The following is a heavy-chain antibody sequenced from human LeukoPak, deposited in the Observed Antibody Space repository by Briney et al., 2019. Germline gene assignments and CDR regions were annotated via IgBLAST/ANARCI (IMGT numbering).Heavy chain of an antibody. CDR1: GYTFISYG. J-gene: IGHJ5*02. CDR3: ARDKYGSGSLGWFDL. V-gene: IGHV1-18*01. CDR2: ISAYNGNT. Sequence: ASVKVSCKASGYTFISYGISWVRQAPGQGLEWMGWISAYNGNTNYAQKLQGRVTMTTDTSTSTAYMELRSLRSDDTAVYYCARDKYGSGSLGWFDLWGQGTLVSVSS. D-gene: IGHD3-10*01.